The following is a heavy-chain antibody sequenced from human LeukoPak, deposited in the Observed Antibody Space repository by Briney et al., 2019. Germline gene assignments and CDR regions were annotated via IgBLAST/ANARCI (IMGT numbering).Heavy chain of an antibody. V-gene: IGHV1-18*01. J-gene: IGHJ4*02. CDR1: GYTFTSYG. CDR2: ISAYNGNT. CDR3: ARKTYYYDSSGYPFDY. Sequence: GGSVKVSCKASGYTFTSYGISWVRQAPGQGLEWMGWISAYNGNTNYAQKLQGRVTMTTDTSTSTAYMELRSLRSDDTAVYYCARKTYYYDSSGYPFDYWGQGTLVTVSS. D-gene: IGHD3-22*01.